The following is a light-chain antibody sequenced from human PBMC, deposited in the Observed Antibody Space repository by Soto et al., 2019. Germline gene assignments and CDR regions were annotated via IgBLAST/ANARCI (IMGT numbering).Light chain of an antibody. CDR2: WAS. Sequence: DIVMTQSQDSLAVSLGERATINCKSNQSILYSSNDKNYLAWYQQKPALPTALLIYWASSQASGVPDRFSGSGSGTDYALTISGLQAEDVVVYFCQQDCLTPYTFGQGTKLEI. CDR1: QSILYSSNDKNY. J-gene: IGKJ2*01. CDR3: QQDCLTPYT. V-gene: IGKV4-1*01.